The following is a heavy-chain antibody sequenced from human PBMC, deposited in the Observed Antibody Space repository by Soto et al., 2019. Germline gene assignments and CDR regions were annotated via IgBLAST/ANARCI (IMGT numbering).Heavy chain of an antibody. V-gene: IGHV4-59*01. CDR3: ARRYGSAFDF. CDR1: GGSISSYY. Sequence: QVQLQESGPGLVKPSETLSLTCTVSGGSISSYYWSWIRQPPGKGLEWIGYIYYSRSSNHNPYLKSRVSVSVDKSKYPFSLKMLSVAAADTDVYACARRYGSAFDFWGQWTMVTVSS. CDR2: IYYSRSS. J-gene: IGHJ3*01. D-gene: IGHD3-10*01.